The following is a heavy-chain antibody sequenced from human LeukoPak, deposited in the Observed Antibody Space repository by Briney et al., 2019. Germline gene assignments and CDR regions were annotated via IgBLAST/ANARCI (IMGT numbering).Heavy chain of an antibody. J-gene: IGHJ4*02. CDR3: ARSHDILTGYYYDY. CDR1: GYSISSGYY. CDR2: IYHSGST. Sequence: SETLSLTCTVSGYSISSGYYWGWIRQPPGKGLEWIGSIYHSGSTYYNPSLKSRVTISVDTSKNQFSLKLSSVTAADTAVYYCARSHDILTGYYYDYWGQGTLVTVSS. V-gene: IGHV4-38-2*02. D-gene: IGHD3-9*01.